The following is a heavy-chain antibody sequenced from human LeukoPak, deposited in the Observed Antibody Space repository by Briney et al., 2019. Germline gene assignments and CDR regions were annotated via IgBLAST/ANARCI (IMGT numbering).Heavy chain of an antibody. V-gene: IGHV1-2*02. CDR1: GYTFTGYY. Sequence: ASVKVSCKASGYTFTGYYMHWVRQAPGQGLEWMGWINPNSGGTNYAQKFQGRVTMTRDTSISTAYMELSRLRSDDTAVYYCARLNSSSWYFDYWGQGTLVTVSS. D-gene: IGHD6-13*01. CDR3: ARLNSSSWYFDY. CDR2: INPNSGGT. J-gene: IGHJ4*02.